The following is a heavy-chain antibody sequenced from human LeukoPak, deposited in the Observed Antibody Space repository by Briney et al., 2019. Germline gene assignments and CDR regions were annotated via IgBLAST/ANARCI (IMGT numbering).Heavy chain of an antibody. CDR2: INPSGGST. D-gene: IGHD4-17*01. Sequence: ASVKVSCKASGYTFTSYYMHWVRQAPGQELEWMGIINPSGGSTSYAQKFQGRVTMTRDTSTSTVYMELSSLRSEDTAVYYCAREYSHGDHDYWGQGTLVTVSS. CDR3: AREYSHGDHDY. J-gene: IGHJ4*02. V-gene: IGHV1-46*01. CDR1: GYTFTSYY.